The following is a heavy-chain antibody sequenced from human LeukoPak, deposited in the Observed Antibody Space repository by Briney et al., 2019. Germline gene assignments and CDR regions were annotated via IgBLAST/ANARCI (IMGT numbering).Heavy chain of an antibody. CDR3: AREKEQLVAFDY. CDR1: GFTFSSCG. V-gene: IGHV3-33*01. J-gene: IGHJ4*02. D-gene: IGHD6-6*01. CDR2: IWYDGSNK. Sequence: GRSLRLSCAASGFTFSSCGMHWVRQAPGKGLEWVAVIWYDGSNKYYADSVKGRLTISRDNSKNTLYLQMNSLRAEDTAVYYCAREKEQLVAFDYWGQGTLVTVSS.